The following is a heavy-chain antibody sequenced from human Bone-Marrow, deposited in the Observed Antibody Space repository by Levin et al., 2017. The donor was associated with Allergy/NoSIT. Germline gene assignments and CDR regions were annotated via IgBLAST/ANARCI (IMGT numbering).Heavy chain of an antibody. J-gene: IGHJ4*02. V-gene: IGHV3-15*07. Sequence: GESLKISCAGSGFTFSHVWMNWVRQAPGKGLEWVGRIKSKRDGETADYAAPVKGRFTISRDDSKDTLSLQMNSLKTEDTAVYYCTTDNVYSRGWSQFYWGQGALVTVSS. D-gene: IGHD6-19*01. CDR2: IKSKRDGETA. CDR3: TTDNVYSRGWSQFY. CDR1: GFTFSHVW.